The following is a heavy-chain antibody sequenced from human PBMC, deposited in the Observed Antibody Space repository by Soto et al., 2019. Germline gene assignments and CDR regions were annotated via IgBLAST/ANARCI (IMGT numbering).Heavy chain of an antibody. CDR2: IKQDGSET. V-gene: IGHV3-7*03. CDR3: AKEIAAAGTSYYYGMDV. D-gene: IGHD6-13*01. CDR1: GFLFDNFW. Sequence: GGSLRLACAASGFLFDNFWMTWVRQAPGKGLEWVANIKQDGSETYYVDSVKGRFTISRDNAKNTLYLQMNSLRAEDTAVYYCAKEIAAAGTSYYYGMDVWGQGTTVTVSS. J-gene: IGHJ6*02.